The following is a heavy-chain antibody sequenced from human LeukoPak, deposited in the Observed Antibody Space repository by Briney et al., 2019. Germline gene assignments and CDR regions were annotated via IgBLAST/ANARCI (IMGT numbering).Heavy chain of an antibody. CDR2: VYDNRNT. CDR1: GGSISSYY. J-gene: IGHJ6*03. CDR3: ARSDLYYYYYMDV. V-gene: IGHV4-4*08. Sequence: SETLSLTCTVSGGSISSYYWSWSRQPPGKGLEWIGYVYDNRNTNYNPSLKSRVTISVDTSKNQFSLKLSSVTAEDTAVYYCARSDLYYYYYMDVWGKGTTVTVSS.